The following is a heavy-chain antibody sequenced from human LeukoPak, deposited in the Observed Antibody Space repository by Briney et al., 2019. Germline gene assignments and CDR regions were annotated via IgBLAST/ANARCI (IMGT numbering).Heavy chain of an antibody. J-gene: IGHJ4*02. D-gene: IGHD1-7*01. V-gene: IGHV3-23*01. CDR1: GFTFSNYV. CDR2: ISASAGST. CDR3: AKGGVTGTTS. Sequence: GGSLRLSCAASGFTFSNYVMTWVRQAPGKGLEWVSIISASAGSTSYADSVKGRFTISRDNSKNTLYLQMSSLRAEDTAMYYCAKGGVTGTTSWGQGILVTVSS.